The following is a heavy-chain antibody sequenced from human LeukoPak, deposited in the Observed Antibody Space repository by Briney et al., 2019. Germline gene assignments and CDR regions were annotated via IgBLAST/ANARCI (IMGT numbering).Heavy chain of an antibody. CDR1: GFTFSSSG. J-gene: IGHJ4*02. CDR3: AKGPHIPLAGTKF. D-gene: IGHD6-19*01. Sequence: PGGSLRLSCAASGFTFSSSGMHWVRQAPGKGLEWVAFIGYVGSNKYYADSVKGRFTISRDNSKNTLSLQMNSLRAEDTAVYFCAKGPHIPLAGTKFWGQGTLVTVSS. V-gene: IGHV3-30*02. CDR2: IGYVGSNK.